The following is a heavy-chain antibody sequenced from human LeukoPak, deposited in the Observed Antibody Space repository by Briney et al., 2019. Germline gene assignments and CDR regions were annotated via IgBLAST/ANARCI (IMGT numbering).Heavy chain of an antibody. J-gene: IGHJ5*02. CDR1: GYTFTSYD. CDR3: ARESIDVLRYFDWLNWFDP. D-gene: IGHD3-9*01. V-gene: IGHV1-8*01. CDR2: MNPNSGNT. Sequence: ASVKVSCKASGYTFTSYDINWVRQATGQGLEWMGWMNPNSGNTGYAQKFQGRVTMTRNTSISTAYMELSSLRSEDTAVYYCARESIDVLRYFDWLNWFDPWGQGTLVTVSS.